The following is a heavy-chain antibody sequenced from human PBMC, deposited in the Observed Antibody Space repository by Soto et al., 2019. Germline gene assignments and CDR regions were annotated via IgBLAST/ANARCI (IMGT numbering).Heavy chain of an antibody. CDR1: GGSISSSSYY. V-gene: IGHV4-39*01. CDR2: IYYSGST. J-gene: IGHJ6*02. CDR3: ARHGYSYGNYYYYYGMDV. Sequence: SSETLSLTCTVSGGSISSSSYYWGWIRQPPGKGLEWIGSIYYSGSTYYNPSLKSRVTISVDTSKNQFSLKLSSVTAADTAVYYCARHGYSYGNYYYYYGMDVWGQGTTVTVSS. D-gene: IGHD5-18*01.